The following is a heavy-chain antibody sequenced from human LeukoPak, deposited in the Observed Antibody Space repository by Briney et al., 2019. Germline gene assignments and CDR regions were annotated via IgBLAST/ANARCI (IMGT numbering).Heavy chain of an antibody. Sequence: SETLSLTCTVSDGSISAYYWSWIRQPPGKGLEWIGYVSYSGTINYNPSLKSRVTISLDTSKNQFSLKLSSVTAADTAMFYCARPSSGTSSIDSWGQGTLVTVSS. CDR2: VSYSGTI. D-gene: IGHD1-26*01. CDR1: DGSISAYY. J-gene: IGHJ4*02. CDR3: ARPSSGTSSIDS. V-gene: IGHV4-59*01.